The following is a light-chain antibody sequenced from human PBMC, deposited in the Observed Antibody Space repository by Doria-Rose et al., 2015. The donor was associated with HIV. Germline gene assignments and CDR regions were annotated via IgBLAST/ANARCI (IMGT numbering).Light chain of an antibody. J-gene: IGKJ4*01. CDR3: QQSYSTPLT. V-gene: IGKV1-39*01. Sequence: TQSPSSLSASVGDRVTTTCRASQSTGSFLNWYQQKPGKAPKLLIYAASCLQNGVPSRCSGSGSGTDVTLTISSRQPEDVAPYFCQQSYSTPLTFGGGTKVEIK. CDR1: QSTGSF. CDR2: AAS.